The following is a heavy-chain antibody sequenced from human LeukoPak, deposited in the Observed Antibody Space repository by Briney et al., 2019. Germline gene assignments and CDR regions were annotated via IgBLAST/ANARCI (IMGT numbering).Heavy chain of an antibody. V-gene: IGHV4-38-2*01. CDR2: IYHSGST. J-gene: IGHJ4*02. CDR3: AGKQPTYYYDSSGYYYALDFDY. D-gene: IGHD3-22*01. Sequence: RSSETLSLTCAVSGYSISSGYYWGWIRQPPGKGLEWIGSIYHSGSTYYNPSLKSRVTISVDTSKNQFSLKLSSATAADTAVYYCAGKQPTYYYDSSGYYYALDFDYWGQGTLVTVSS. CDR1: GYSISSGYY.